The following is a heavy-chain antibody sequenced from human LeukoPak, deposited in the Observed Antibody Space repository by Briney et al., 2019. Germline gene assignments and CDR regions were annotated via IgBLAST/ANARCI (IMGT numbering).Heavy chain of an antibody. Sequence: RWASVKVSCKASGYTFTSYDINWVRQATGQGLEWVGWMNPNSGNTGYAQKFQGRVTMTRNTSISTAYMELSSLRSEDTAVYYCARGPGGSGSYYGGRGMDVWGQGTTVTVSS. CDR1: GYTFTSYD. V-gene: IGHV1-8*01. J-gene: IGHJ6*02. D-gene: IGHD3-10*01. CDR2: MNPNSGNT. CDR3: ARGPGGSGSYYGGRGMDV.